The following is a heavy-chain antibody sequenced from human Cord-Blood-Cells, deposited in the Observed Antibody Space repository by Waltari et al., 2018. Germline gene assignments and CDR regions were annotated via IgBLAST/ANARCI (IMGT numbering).Heavy chain of an antibody. CDR1: GGSFSGYY. Sequence: QVQLQQWGAGLLKPSETLSLTCAVYGGSFSGYYWSWIRQPPGKGLEWIGEINHSGSTNYNPSLKSRVTISVDTSKIQFSLKLSSVTAADTAVYYCARLIRQLVDYWGQGTLVTVSA. J-gene: IGHJ4*02. D-gene: IGHD6-6*01. CDR3: ARLIRQLVDY. V-gene: IGHV4-34*01. CDR2: INHSGST.